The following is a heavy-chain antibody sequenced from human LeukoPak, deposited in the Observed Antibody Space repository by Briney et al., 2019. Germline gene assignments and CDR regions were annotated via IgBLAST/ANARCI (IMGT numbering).Heavy chain of an antibody. CDR3: ARILTGYDAFDY. CDR2: IKEDGSAK. D-gene: IGHD3-9*01. V-gene: IGHV3-7*01. Sequence: GGSLRLSCAASGLTFSSYWMSWVRQAPGKGLEWVANIKEDGSAKYYVDSVKGRFTISRDNAKNSLYMQMNTLRAEDTAVYYCARILTGYDAFDYWGQGTLVTVSS. J-gene: IGHJ4*02. CDR1: GLTFSSYW.